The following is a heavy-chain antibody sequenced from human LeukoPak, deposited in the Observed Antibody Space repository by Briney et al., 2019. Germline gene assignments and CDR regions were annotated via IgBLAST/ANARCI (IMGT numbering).Heavy chain of an antibody. CDR1: GGTFSSYA. V-gene: IGHV1-69*05. D-gene: IGHD3-3*01. CDR2: IIPIFGTA. CDR3: ARDGEGSPFDY. J-gene: IGHJ4*02. Sequence: ASVKVSCKASGGTFSSYAISWLRQAPGQGLEWMGRIIPIFGTANYAQRFQGRVTITTDESTSAAYMELSSLRSEDTAVYYCARDGEGSPFDYWGQGTLVTVSS.